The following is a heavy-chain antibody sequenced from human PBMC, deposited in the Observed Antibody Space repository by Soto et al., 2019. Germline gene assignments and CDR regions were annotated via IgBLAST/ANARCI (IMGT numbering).Heavy chain of an antibody. CDR1: GFTVSSNY. CDR3: ARDGYNYDYFDY. J-gene: IGHJ4*02. Sequence: GGSLRLSCAASGFTVSSNYMSWVRQAPGKGLEWVSAIYSGGSTYYADSVKGRFTISRDNSKNTLYLQMNSLRAEDTAVYYCARDGYNYDYFDYWGQGTLVTVSS. V-gene: IGHV3-53*01. CDR2: IYSGGST. D-gene: IGHD5-12*01.